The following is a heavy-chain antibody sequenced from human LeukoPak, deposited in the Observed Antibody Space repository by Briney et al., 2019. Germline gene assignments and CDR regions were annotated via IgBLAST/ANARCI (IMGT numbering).Heavy chain of an antibody. V-gene: IGHV4-34*01. CDR3: ARGPRDIALMVYAPSFEY. CDR1: GGSFSGYY. CDR2: INHSGST. Sequence: PSETLSLTCAVYGGSFSGYYWSWIRQPPGKGLEWIGEINHSGSTNYNPSLKSRVTISVDTSKNQFSLKLSSVTAADTAVYYCARGPRDIALMVYAPSFEYWGQGTLVTVSS. J-gene: IGHJ4*02. D-gene: IGHD2-8*01.